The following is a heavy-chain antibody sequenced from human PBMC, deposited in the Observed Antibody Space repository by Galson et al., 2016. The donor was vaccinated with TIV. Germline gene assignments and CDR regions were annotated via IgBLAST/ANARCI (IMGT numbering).Heavy chain of an antibody. CDR2: IRGSGDGT. Sequence: SLRLSCAASGFTFNSYAMSWVRQAPGGGLEWVSSIRGSGDGTNYADSVKGRLTISRDNSKNILYLQMKGLRAEDTALYYCAKDSFYDSEAFDAWGQGTMVTVSS. CDR1: GFTFNSYA. CDR3: AKDSFYDSEAFDA. V-gene: IGHV3-23*01. D-gene: IGHD2/OR15-2a*01. J-gene: IGHJ3*01.